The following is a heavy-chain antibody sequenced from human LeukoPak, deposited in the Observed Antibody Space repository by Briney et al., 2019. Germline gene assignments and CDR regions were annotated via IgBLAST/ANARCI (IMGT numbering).Heavy chain of an antibody. CDR1: GGFISAYY. J-gene: IGHJ3*02. D-gene: IGHD1-14*01. CDR3: ARDLTRDDAFDI. Sequence: TSETLSLTCTVSGGFISAYYWSWIRQPPGKGLEWIGYIYYSGSTNYNPSLKSRVTISIDTSKNQFSLKLSSVTAADTAVYYCARDLTRDDAFDIWGQGTMVTVSS. V-gene: IGHV4-59*01. CDR2: IYYSGST.